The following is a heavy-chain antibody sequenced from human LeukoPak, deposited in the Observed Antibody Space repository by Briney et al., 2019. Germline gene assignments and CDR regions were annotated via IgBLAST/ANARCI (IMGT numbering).Heavy chain of an antibody. V-gene: IGHV1-18*01. CDR3: ARQVDTTMALPDY. D-gene: IGHD5-18*01. CDR2: ISTYNDNT. Sequence: ASVKVSCKTSGYTFTTYGMSWVRKAPGQRLEWMGWISTYNDNTNYAQRFRGRVTMTTDTSTSTVYMDLRSLRSDDTAIYYCARQVDTTMALPDYWGQGTLVTVSS. J-gene: IGHJ4*02. CDR1: GYTFTTYG.